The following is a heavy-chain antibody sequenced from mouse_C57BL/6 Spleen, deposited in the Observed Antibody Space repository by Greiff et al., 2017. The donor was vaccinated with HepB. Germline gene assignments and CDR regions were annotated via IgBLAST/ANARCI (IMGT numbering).Heavy chain of an antibody. CDR2: IDPSDSYT. Sequence: QVQLQQPGAELVKPGASVKLSCKASGYTFTSYWMQWVKQRPGQGLEWIGEIDPSDSYTNYNQKFKGKATLTVDTSSSTAYMQLSSLTSEDSAVYYCARGAGGTNWYFDVWGTGTTVTVSS. CDR1: GYTFTSYW. D-gene: IGHD3-3*01. J-gene: IGHJ1*03. V-gene: IGHV1-50*01. CDR3: ARGAGGTNWYFDV.